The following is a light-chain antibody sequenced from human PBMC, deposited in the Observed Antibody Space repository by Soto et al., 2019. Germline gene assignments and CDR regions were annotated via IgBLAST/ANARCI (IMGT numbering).Light chain of an antibody. V-gene: IGLV2-14*01. J-gene: IGLJ1*01. Sequence: SVLTDPASVSGSPGQSITISFTGTSSDVGSYNYVSWYQQHPGKAPKLMIYEVSDRPSGISSRFSGSKSGNTASLTISGLQTEDEADYYCSSYTSSSTLFGTGTKVTVL. CDR1: SSDVGSYNY. CDR3: SSYTSSSTL. CDR2: EVS.